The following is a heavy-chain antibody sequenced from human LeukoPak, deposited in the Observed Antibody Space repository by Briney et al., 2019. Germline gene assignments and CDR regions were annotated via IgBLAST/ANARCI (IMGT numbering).Heavy chain of an antibody. D-gene: IGHD1-1*01. J-gene: IGHJ4*02. Sequence: ASVKVSCKASGFTFTSSAVQWVRQARGQRLEWIGWIVVGSGNTNYAQKFQEGVTITRDMSTSTAYMELSSLRSEDTAVYYCAREGSDADVQNFDYWGQGTLVTVSS. CDR1: GFTFTSSA. V-gene: IGHV1-58*01. CDR2: IVVGSGNT. CDR3: AREGSDADVQNFDY.